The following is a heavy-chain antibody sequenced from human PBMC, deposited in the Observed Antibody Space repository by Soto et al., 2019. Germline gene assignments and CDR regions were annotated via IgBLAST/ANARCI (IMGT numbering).Heavy chain of an antibody. CDR2: ISAYNGNT. Sequence: ASVKVSCKASGYTFTSYGISWVRQAPGQGLEWMGRISAYNGNTNYAQKLQGRVTMTTDTSTSTAYMELRSLRSDDTAVYYCARDNASFGELPFDYWGQGTLVTV. CDR3: ARDNASFGELPFDY. V-gene: IGHV1-18*01. J-gene: IGHJ4*02. D-gene: IGHD3-10*01. CDR1: GYTFTSYG.